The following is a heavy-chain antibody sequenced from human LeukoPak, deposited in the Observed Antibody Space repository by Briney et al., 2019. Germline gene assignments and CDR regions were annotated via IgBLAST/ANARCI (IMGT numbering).Heavy chain of an antibody. J-gene: IGHJ6*03. CDR2: INPNSGGT. CDR3: ARGPPARAGYYYYYYMDV. V-gene: IGHV1-2*02. D-gene: IGHD3-10*01. Sequence: ASVTVSCKASGYTFTGYYMHWVRQAPGQGLEWMGWINPNSGGTNYAQKFQGRVTMTRDTSISTAYMELSRLRSDDTAVYYCARGPPARAGYYYYYYMDVWGKGTTVTISS. CDR1: GYTFTGYY.